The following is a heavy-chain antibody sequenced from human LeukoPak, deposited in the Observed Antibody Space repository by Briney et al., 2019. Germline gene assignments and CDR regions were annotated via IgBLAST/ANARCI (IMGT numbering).Heavy chain of an antibody. CDR1: GFTFSDYY. J-gene: IGHJ4*02. D-gene: IGHD3-3*01. CDR3: ARELADDFWSGYYLNYFDY. CDR2: ISSSGSTI. V-gene: IGHV3-11*04. Sequence: KPGASLRLSCAASGFTFSDYYMSWIRQAPGKGLEWVSYISSSGSTIYYADSVKGRFTISRDNAKNSLCLQMNSLRAEDTAVYYCARELADDFWSGYYLNYFDYWGQGTLVTVSS.